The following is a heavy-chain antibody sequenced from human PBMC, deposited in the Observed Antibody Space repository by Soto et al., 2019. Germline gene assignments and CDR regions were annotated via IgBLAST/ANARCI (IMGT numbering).Heavy chain of an antibody. CDR2: VDYTGSA. V-gene: IGHV4-39*01. CDR3: ARQGINRGFGPGAFDI. D-gene: IGHD1-20*01. Sequence: QLQLQESGPGLVKPSETLSLTCSVSGDSLSSSYYYWGWIRQPPGERLEWIASVDYTGSAYYRPPLTSPVAISVDTSNNDFSLKVDSVSAADTALYYCARQGINRGFGPGAFDIWGQGTTVIVSS. J-gene: IGHJ3*02. CDR1: GDSLSSSYYY.